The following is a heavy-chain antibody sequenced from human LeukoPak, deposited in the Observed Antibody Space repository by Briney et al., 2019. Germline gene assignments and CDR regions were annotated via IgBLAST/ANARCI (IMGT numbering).Heavy chain of an antibody. CDR1: GGSISSYY. D-gene: IGHD3-22*01. Sequence: SETLSLTCTVSGGSISSYYWSWIRQPPGKGLEWIGHIYISGSTNYSPSLKNRVTISVDTSKNQFSLNLSSVTAADTAMYYCARLYYYDNSGYYYYYFDYWGQGNLVTVSS. V-gene: IGHV4-4*09. J-gene: IGHJ4*02. CDR3: ARLYYYDNSGYYYYYFDY. CDR2: IYISGST.